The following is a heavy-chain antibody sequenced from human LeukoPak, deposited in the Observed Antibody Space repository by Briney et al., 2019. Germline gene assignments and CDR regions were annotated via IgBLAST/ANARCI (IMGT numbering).Heavy chain of an antibody. CDR1: GFTFSSHS. V-gene: IGHV3-21*01. CDR2: ISSSSRYI. CDR3: SVDLYGY. D-gene: IGHD3-16*01. J-gene: IGHJ4*02. Sequence: GGSLRLSCAASGFTFSSHSMNWVRQAPGKGLGWVSSISSSSRYIYYADSVEGRFTISRDNAKNSLYLQMNSLRAEDTAVYYCSVDLYGYWGQGTLVTVSS.